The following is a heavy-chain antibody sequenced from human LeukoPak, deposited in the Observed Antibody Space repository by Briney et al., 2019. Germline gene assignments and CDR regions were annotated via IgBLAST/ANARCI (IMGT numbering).Heavy chain of an antibody. Sequence: SETLSLTCTVSGGSMSSYYWSWIRQPAGKGLEWIGRIFISGSTNYNPSLKSRVTMSVDTSKNQFSLRLSSVTAADTAVYYCARGSSIAASTTRGSYAFDIWGQGTMVTVSS. CDR2: IFISGST. V-gene: IGHV4-4*07. CDR1: GGSMSSYY. CDR3: ARGSSIAASTTRGSYAFDI. J-gene: IGHJ3*02. D-gene: IGHD6-13*01.